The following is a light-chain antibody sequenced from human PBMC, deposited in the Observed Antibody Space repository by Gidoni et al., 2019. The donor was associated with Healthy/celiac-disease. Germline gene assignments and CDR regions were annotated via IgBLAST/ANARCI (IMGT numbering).Light chain of an antibody. Sequence: DIHMTQSPSTLSASVGDRVTITCLASHSISIWLAWYQQKPGKAPKLLIYKASSLQSGVPSRFSGSGSGTEFTLTISSLQPDDFATYYCQHYNSYPLTFGGGTKVKIK. CDR2: KAS. CDR3: QHYNSYPLT. J-gene: IGKJ4*01. CDR1: HSISIW. V-gene: IGKV1-5*03.